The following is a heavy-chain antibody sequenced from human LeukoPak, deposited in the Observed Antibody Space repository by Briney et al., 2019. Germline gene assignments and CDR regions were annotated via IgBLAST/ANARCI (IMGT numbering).Heavy chain of an antibody. D-gene: IGHD6-13*01. V-gene: IGHV4-59*08. J-gene: IGHJ5*02. Sequence: SETLSLTCTVSGGSISSYYWSWIRQPPGKGLEWMGYIYYSGSTNYNPSLKSRVTISVDTSKNQFSLKLSSVTAADTAVYYCARRKAAAGINWFDPWGQGTLVTVSS. CDR3: ARRKAAAGINWFDP. CDR2: IYYSGST. CDR1: GGSISSYY.